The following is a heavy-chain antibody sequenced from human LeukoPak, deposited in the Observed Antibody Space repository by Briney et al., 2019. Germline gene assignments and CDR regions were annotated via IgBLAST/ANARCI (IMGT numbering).Heavy chain of an antibody. CDR1: GGSISSSSYY. Sequence: SETLSLTCTVSGGSISSSSYYWGWIRQPPGKGLEWIGSIYYSGSTNYNPSLKSRVTISVDTSKNQFSLKLSSVTAADTAVYYCARAGIFSRGSGSEPPYNWFDPWGQGTLVTVSS. D-gene: IGHD3-10*01. CDR2: IYYSGST. CDR3: ARAGIFSRGSGSEPPYNWFDP. V-gene: IGHV4-39*07. J-gene: IGHJ5*02.